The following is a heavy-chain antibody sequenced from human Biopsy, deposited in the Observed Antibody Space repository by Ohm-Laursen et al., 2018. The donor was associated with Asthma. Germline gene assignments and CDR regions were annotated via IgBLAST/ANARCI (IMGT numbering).Heavy chain of an antibody. CDR3: ARKAGSCISRSCYSLDF. J-gene: IGHJ4*02. CDR1: GGTFNTYV. D-gene: IGHD2-15*01. V-gene: IGHV1-69*13. CDR2: INSVFGTT. Sequence: SVKVSCKSLGGTFNTYVIGWVRQAPGQGLEWMGGINSVFGTTTYPQKFQDRVTVTADDSTSTVYMELSSLRSEDTAVYYCARKAGSCISRSCYSLDFWGQGTLVTVSS.